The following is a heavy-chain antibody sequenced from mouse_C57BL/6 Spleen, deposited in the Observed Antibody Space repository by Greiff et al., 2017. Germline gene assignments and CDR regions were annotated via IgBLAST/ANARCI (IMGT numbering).Heavy chain of an antibody. J-gene: IGHJ4*01. Sequence: EVMLVESGGGLVKPGGSLKLSCAASGFTFSDYGMHWVRQAPEKGLEWVAYISSGSSTIYYADTVKGRFTIYRDNAKNTLFLQMTSLRSEDTAMYYCAREPHYYAMDYWGQGTSVTVSS. V-gene: IGHV5-17*01. CDR3: AREPHYYAMDY. CDR2: ISSGSSTI. CDR1: GFTFSDYG.